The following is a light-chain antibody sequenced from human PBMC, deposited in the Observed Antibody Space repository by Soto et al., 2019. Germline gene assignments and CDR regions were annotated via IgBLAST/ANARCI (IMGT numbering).Light chain of an antibody. J-gene: IGKJ4*01. CDR1: QSIASF. Sequence: DIQMTQSPSSLSASVGDRVTITCRASQSIASFLNWLQLKPGKAPKVLIYGASTLQSGVPSRFSGSGYGTESTITITTLQPEDSAIHFCHQSYSPLHTFGGGTKVEIK. CDR3: HQSYSPLHT. V-gene: IGKV1-39*01. CDR2: GAS.